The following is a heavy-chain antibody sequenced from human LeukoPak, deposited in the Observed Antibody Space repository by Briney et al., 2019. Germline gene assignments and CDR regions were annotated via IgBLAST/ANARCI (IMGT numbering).Heavy chain of an antibody. D-gene: IGHD6-6*01. CDR3: AKAARPGYYYYGMDV. V-gene: IGHV1-18*01. CDR2: ISGENGNT. J-gene: IGHJ6*02. Sequence: AASVKVSCKASGYTFTSYGISWVRQAPGRGLEWMGWISGENGNTNYAQNLQGRLALTIDTSTRTAYMDLGSLRSDDTAVYYCAKAARPGYYYYGMDVWGQGTTVTVSS. CDR1: GYTFTSYG.